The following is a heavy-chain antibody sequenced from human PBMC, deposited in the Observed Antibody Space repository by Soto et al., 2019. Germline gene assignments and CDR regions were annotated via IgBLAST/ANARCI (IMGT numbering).Heavy chain of an antibody. CDR3: ARARSYSSSWYLPVIGRGYNWFDP. J-gene: IGHJ5*02. CDR1: GYTFTSYG. CDR2: ISAYNGNT. V-gene: IGHV1-18*01. D-gene: IGHD6-13*01. Sequence: ASVKVSCKASGYTFTSYGISWVRQAPGQGLEWMGWISAYNGNTNYAQKLQGRVTMTTDTSTSTAYMELRSLRSDDTAVYYCARARSYSSSWYLPVIGRGYNWFDPWGQGTLVTVSS.